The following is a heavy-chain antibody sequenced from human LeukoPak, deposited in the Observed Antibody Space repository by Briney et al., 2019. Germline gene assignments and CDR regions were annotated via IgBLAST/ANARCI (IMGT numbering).Heavy chain of an antibody. D-gene: IGHD3-9*01. CDR2: FYWNNDN. CDR3: ASSRYDILTGHYNFDY. V-gene: IGHV2-5*01. J-gene: IGHJ4*02. CDR1: GFSLSTRGVG. Sequence: SGPTLVNPTQTLTLTCTFSGFSLSTRGVGVGWIRQPPGKPPNGLALFYWNNDNRYSPSLKSRLTITKDTSKNQVVLTMTNMDPVDTATYYCASSRYDILTGHYNFDYWGQGTLVTVSS.